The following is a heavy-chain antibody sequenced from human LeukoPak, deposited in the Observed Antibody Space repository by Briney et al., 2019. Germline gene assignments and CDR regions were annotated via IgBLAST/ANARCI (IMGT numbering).Heavy chain of an antibody. CDR3: ARHLRFRSGARKNYGMDV. D-gene: IGHD3-16*01. CDR1: GYSFTSYW. J-gene: IGHJ6*02. Sequence: GESLKISCKGSGYSFTSYWIGWVRQMPGKGLEWMGIIYPGDSDTRYSPSFQGQVTISADKSISTAYLQWSSLKASDTAMYYCARHLRFRSGARKNYGMDVWGQGTTVTVSS. V-gene: IGHV5-51*01. CDR2: IYPGDSDT.